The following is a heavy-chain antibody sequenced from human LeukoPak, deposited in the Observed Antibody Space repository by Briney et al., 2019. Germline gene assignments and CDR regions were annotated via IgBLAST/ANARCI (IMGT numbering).Heavy chain of an antibody. CDR2: IYSGGST. J-gene: IGHJ4*02. V-gene: IGHV3-53*01. CDR3: ARDAISSGWYDDY. D-gene: IGHD6-19*01. CDR1: GLTVSSNC. Sequence: QPGGSLRLSCAASGLTVSSNCMSWVRQAPGKGLEWVSVIYSGGSTYYADSVKGRFTISRDNSKNTLYLQMNSLRAEDTAVYYCARDAISSGWYDDYWGQGTLVTVSS.